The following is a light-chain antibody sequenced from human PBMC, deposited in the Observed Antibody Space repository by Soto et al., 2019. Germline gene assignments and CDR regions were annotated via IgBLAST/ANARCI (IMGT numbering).Light chain of an antibody. CDR2: CAS. CDR3: QQYNNWPQT. Sequence: VMTQAPATLPVSPGERVTLSCRASQTINNNVSWYQLKDGQVPRLLIYCASTRATDIPARFSGSGSGTEFTLTISSLQSEDFAEYHYQQYNNWPQTFGQGTKVDIK. CDR1: QTINNN. V-gene: IGKV3-15*01. J-gene: IGKJ1*01.